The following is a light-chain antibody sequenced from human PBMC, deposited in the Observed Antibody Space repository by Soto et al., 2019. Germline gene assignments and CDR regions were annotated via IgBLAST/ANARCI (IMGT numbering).Light chain of an antibody. Sequence: QSALTQPRSLSGSPGQSVTISCTGTSSDVGGYNYVSWYQQYPGKAPKLMIYDVSKRPSGVPDRFSGSKSGNTASLTISGLQAEDEADYYCCSYAGSYTLVFGGGTKLTVL. CDR3: CSYAGSYTLV. CDR1: SSDVGGYNY. CDR2: DVS. V-gene: IGLV2-11*01. J-gene: IGLJ2*01.